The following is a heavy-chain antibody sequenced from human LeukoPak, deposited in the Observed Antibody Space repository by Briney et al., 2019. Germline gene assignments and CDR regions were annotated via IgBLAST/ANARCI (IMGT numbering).Heavy chain of an antibody. D-gene: IGHD1-26*01. Sequence: SETLSLTCTVSGGSISIYYWSWIRQPAGKGLEWIGRIYTSGSTNYNPSLKSRVTMSVDTSKNQFSLKLSSVTAADTAVYYCARARYREINYAYAGGFYYMDVWGKGTTVTVSS. CDR2: IYTSGST. CDR3: ARARYREINYAYAGGFYYMDV. V-gene: IGHV4-4*07. CDR1: GGSISIYY. J-gene: IGHJ6*03.